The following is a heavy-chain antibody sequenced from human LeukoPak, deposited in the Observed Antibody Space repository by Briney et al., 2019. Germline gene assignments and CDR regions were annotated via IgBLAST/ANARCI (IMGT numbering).Heavy chain of an antibody. J-gene: IGHJ3*02. CDR3: TRDLSFEGVDALDI. D-gene: IGHD3/OR15-3a*01. Sequence: PGGSLRLSCTASGFSFGDYAMNWVRQAPGKGREWVGCIRSTAYGGTREYAASVKGRFTISRDDSKSIAYLQMNSLKAEDTAVYYCTRDLSFEGVDALDIWGQGTMATVSS. V-gene: IGHV3-49*04. CDR2: IRSTAYGGTR. CDR1: GFSFGDYA.